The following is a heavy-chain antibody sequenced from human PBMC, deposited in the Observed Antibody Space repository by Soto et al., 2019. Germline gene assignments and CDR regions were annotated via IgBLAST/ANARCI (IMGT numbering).Heavy chain of an antibody. Sequence: SETLSLTCAVYGGSFSCYYWSWIRQPPGKGLEWIGEINHSGSTNYNPSLKSRVTISVDTSKNQFSLKLSSVTAADTAVYYCAGGITCSSTSCYWGAYYYYYGMDVWGQGTTVTVSS. CDR3: AGGITCSSTSCYWGAYYYYYGMDV. CDR2: INHSGST. V-gene: IGHV4-34*01. J-gene: IGHJ6*01. D-gene: IGHD2-2*01. CDR1: GGSFSCYY.